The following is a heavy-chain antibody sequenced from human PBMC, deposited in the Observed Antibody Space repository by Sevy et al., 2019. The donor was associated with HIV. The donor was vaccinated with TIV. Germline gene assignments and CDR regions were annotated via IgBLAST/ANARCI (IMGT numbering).Heavy chain of an antibody. D-gene: IGHD2-2*01. J-gene: IGHJ3*02. Sequence: GSLRLSCAVYGGSFSGYYWSWIRQPPGKGLEWIGEINHSGSTNYNPSLKSRVTISVDTSKNQFSLKLSSVTAADTAVYYCARHCGSTSGSHACYIWGQGTMVTVSS. CDR2: INHSGST. V-gene: IGHV4-34*01. CDR3: ARHCGSTSGSHACYI. CDR1: GGSFSGYY.